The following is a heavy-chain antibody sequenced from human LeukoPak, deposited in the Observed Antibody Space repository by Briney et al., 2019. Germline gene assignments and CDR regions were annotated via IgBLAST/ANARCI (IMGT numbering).Heavy chain of an antibody. CDR1: GYTFTDSY. Sequence: GSVKVSCKASGYTFTDSYMHWVRPAPGQGLEWMGCINPNSGGTYYAQKFQGRVTMTRDTSISTAYMELSGLRSDDTAVYYCARHTQDVWGQGTTVTVSS. CDR3: ARHTQDV. D-gene: IGHD2-2*02. J-gene: IGHJ6*02. V-gene: IGHV1-2*02. CDR2: INPNSGGT.